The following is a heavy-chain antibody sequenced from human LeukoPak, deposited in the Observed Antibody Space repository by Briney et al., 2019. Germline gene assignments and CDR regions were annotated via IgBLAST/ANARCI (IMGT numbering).Heavy chain of an antibody. CDR1: GGSITSHY. Sequence: SETLSLTCTVSGGSITSHYWSWIRQPPGKGLEWIGYIFYSGTTNYTPSLNSRVTISLDTSKNQISLRLSSVTAADTAVYYCARGRELYCSGVSCYRWFDPWGQGTLVTVSS. J-gene: IGHJ5*02. D-gene: IGHD2-15*01. V-gene: IGHV4-59*11. CDR2: IFYSGTT. CDR3: ARGRELYCSGVSCYRWFDP.